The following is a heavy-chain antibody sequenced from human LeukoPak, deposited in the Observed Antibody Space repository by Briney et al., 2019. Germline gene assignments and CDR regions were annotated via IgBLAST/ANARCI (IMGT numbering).Heavy chain of an antibody. Sequence: PSETLSLTCTFSGGSISSYYWSWIRQPPGKGLEWFGYIYYSGSTNYNPPLKSRVNISVDTSKNQFSLKLSSVTAADTAVYYCAARGSSDAFDIWGQGTMVTVSS. CDR3: AARGSSDAFDI. D-gene: IGHD1-26*01. CDR1: GGSISSYY. J-gene: IGHJ3*02. V-gene: IGHV4-59*01. CDR2: IYYSGST.